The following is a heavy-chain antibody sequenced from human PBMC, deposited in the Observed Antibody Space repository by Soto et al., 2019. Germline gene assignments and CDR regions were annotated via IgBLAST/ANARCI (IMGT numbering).Heavy chain of an antibody. D-gene: IGHD6-25*01. CDR3: ARDLAAGDY. Sequence: GASGKVSCKASGGTFSSYAIGWLRHAPGQGLEWMGGIIPIFGTAKYAKRFQRRVTLTTDTSTKKLYMELRSLRFEDTAVYYCARDLAAGDYWGQGTLVTVSS. CDR2: IIPIFGTA. V-gene: IGHV1-69*05. CDR1: GGTFSSYA. J-gene: IGHJ4*02.